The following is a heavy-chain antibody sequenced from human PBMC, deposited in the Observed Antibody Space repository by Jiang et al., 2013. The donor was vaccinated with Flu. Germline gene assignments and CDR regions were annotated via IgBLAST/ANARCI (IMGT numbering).Heavy chain of an antibody. V-gene: IGHV1-69*04. CDR3: ARVPATYYYDSSGYYYLDY. D-gene: IGHD3-22*01. CDR2: IIPILGIA. CDR1: GGTFSSYA. J-gene: IGHJ4*02. Sequence: SGAEVKKPGSSVKVSCKASGGTFSSYAISWVRQAPGQGLEWMGRIIPILGIANYAQKFQGRVTITADKSTSTAYMELSSLRSEDTAVYYCARVPATYYYDSSGYYYLDYWGQGTLVTVSS.